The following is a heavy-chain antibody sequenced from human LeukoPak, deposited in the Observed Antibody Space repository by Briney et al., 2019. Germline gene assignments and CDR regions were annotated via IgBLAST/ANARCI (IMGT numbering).Heavy chain of an antibody. CDR3: GTYFFSNGDKQEYFQP. Sequence: GGSLRLSCAASGFTFSSYWMSWVRQAPGKGLEWVANIKQDGSEKYYVDSVKGRFTISRDNAKDSLYLQMNSLRAEDTAVYYCGTYFFSNGDKQEYFQPWGQGTLVTVSS. V-gene: IGHV3-7*01. D-gene: IGHD4-17*01. CDR1: GFTFSSYW. CDR2: IKQDGSEK. J-gene: IGHJ1*01.